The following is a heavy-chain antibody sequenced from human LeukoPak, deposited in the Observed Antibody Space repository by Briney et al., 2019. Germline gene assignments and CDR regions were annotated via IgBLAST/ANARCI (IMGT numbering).Heavy chain of an antibody. Sequence: SKTLSLTCTVSGGSISSGSYYWGWIRQPPGKGLEWIGSIYYSGSTYYNPSLKSRVTISVDTSKNQFSLKLSSVTAADTAVYYCARDKYYYDSSGRGLDYWGQGTLVTVSS. CDR2: IYYSGST. CDR1: GGSISSGSYY. CDR3: ARDKYYYDSSGRGLDY. D-gene: IGHD3-22*01. J-gene: IGHJ4*02. V-gene: IGHV4-39*07.